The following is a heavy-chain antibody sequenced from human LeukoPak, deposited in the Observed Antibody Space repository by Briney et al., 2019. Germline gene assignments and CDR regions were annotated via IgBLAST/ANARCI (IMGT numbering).Heavy chain of an antibody. CDR2: ISSSSSYI. Sequence: GGSLRLSCAASGFTFSSYSMNWVRQAPGKGLEWVSSISSSSSYIYYADSVKGRFTISRDNAKNSLYLQMNSLRAEDTAVYYCARDHSFHGSGSYYNEDFDYWGQGTLVTVSS. CDR1: GFTFSSYS. J-gene: IGHJ4*02. CDR3: ARDHSFHGSGSYYNEDFDY. V-gene: IGHV3-21*01. D-gene: IGHD3-10*01.